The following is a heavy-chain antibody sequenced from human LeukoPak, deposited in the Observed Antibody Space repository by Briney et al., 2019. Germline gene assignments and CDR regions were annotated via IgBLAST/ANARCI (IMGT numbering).Heavy chain of an antibody. CDR1: GFTFNSYA. CDR2: ISGSGYST. Sequence: GESLRLSCTASGFTFNSYAMSWVRQAPGKGLEWVSTISGSGYSTFYADSVKGRFTISRDNSKNTLYLQMNSLRAEDTAVYYCAKGGGYSYGYPYDYWGQGTLVTVSS. V-gene: IGHV3-23*01. J-gene: IGHJ4*02. D-gene: IGHD5-18*01. CDR3: AKGGGYSYGYPYDY.